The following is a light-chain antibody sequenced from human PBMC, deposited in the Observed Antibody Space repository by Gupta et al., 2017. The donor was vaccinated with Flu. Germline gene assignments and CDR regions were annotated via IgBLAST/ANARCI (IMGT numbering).Light chain of an antibody. CDR3: SSYTGSGTV. Sequence: QSALTQPASVSGSPGQSINISCTGTSSDIGAYNYVSWYQQHPNKAPKLMIYEVSNRPSGVSNRFSGSKSGNTASLTISGLQAEDEADYYCSSYTGSGTVFGGGTKVAVL. CDR2: EVS. CDR1: SSDIGAYNY. J-gene: IGLJ3*02. V-gene: IGLV2-14*01.